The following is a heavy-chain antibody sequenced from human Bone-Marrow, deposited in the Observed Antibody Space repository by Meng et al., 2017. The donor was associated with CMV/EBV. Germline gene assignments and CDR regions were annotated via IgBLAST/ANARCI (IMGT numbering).Heavy chain of an antibody. D-gene: IGHD6-19*01. Sequence: GSLRLSCAVYGGSFSGYYWSWIRQPPGKGLEWIGEINHSGSNNYNPSLKSRVTISVDTSKNQSTPKLRSVTAADAAVYYCARDQEAVAGTPFDDWGQGTMVTVSS. CDR3: ARDQEAVAGTPFDD. J-gene: IGHJ4*02. CDR1: GGSFSGYY. CDR2: INHSGSN. V-gene: IGHV4-34*01.